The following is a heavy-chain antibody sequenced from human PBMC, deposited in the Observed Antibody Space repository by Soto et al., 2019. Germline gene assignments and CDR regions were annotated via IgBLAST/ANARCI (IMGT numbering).Heavy chain of an antibody. J-gene: IGHJ6*02. Sequence: GESLKISCKGSGYSFTSYWISWVRQMPGKGLEWMGRIDPSDSYTNYSPSFQGHVTISADKSISTAYLQWSSLKASDTAMYYCARPSSTTVTTLSYYYYGMDVWAKGPRSPSP. CDR2: IDPSDSYT. CDR3: ARPSSTTVTTLSYYYYGMDV. D-gene: IGHD4-17*01. V-gene: IGHV5-10-1*01. CDR1: GYSFTSYW.